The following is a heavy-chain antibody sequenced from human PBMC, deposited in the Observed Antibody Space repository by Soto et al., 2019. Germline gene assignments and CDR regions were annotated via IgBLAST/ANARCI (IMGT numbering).Heavy chain of an antibody. J-gene: IGHJ4*02. CDR2: IYHSGST. Sequence: QLQLQESGSGLVKPSQTLSLTCAVSGGSISSGGYSWSWIRQPPGKGLEWIVYIYHSGSTYYNPSLKSRVTISVDRSKNQFSLKLSSVPAADTAVYYCARDGGLGAVAVDYWGQGTLVTVSS. CDR1: GGSISSGGYS. D-gene: IGHD6-19*01. CDR3: ARDGGLGAVAVDY. V-gene: IGHV4-30-2*01.